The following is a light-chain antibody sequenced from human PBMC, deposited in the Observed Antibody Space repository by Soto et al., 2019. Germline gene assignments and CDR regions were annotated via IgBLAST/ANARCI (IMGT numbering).Light chain of an antibody. CDR2: DVS. J-gene: IGLJ3*02. V-gene: IGLV2-14*01. CDR1: SSDVGGHNS. Sequence: QSALTQPASVSGSPGQSITISCTGTSSDVGGHNSVAWYQHNPGKAPKLMIYDVSNRPSGVSSRFSGSKSGNTASLSISGLQAEDEADYYCSSYAGSHTMVFGEGTKLTVL. CDR3: SSYAGSHTMV.